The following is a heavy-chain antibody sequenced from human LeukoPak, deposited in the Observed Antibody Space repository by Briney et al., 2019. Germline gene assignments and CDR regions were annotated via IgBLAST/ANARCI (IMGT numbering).Heavy chain of an antibody. CDR2: IWYDGSNK. Sequence: GGSLRLSCAASGFTFDDYAMHWVRQAPGKGLEWVAVIWYDGSNKYYADSAKGRFTISRDNSKNTLYLQMNSLRAEDTAVYYCARGVGATSSSLWGQGTLVTVSS. D-gene: IGHD1-26*01. V-gene: IGHV3-33*08. J-gene: IGHJ4*02. CDR3: ARGVGATSSSL. CDR1: GFTFDDYA.